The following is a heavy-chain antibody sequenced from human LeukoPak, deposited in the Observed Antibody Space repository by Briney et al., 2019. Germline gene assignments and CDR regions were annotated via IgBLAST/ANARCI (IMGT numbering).Heavy chain of an antibody. D-gene: IGHD3-22*01. V-gene: IGHV3-7*01. CDR2: IMQDGSEK. CDR3: VRDRSSGYYADAFDI. J-gene: IGHJ3*02. CDR1: GFTFSRYE. Sequence: GGSLRLSCAASGFTFSRYEMNWVRQAPGKGLEWVANIMQDGSEKYYVDSVKGRFTISRDNAKNSLYLQMNSLRAEDTAVYYCVRDRSSGYYADAFDIWGQGTMVTVSS.